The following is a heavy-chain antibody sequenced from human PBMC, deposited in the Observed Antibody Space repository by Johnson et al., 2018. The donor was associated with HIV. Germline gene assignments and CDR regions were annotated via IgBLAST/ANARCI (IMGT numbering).Heavy chain of an antibody. CDR2: SNSDGSST. CDR1: GFIFSRSW. V-gene: IGHV3-74*02. Sequence: VQLVESGGGVVQPGRSLRLSCAASGFIFSRSWMHWVRQVPGKGLVWVSRSNSDGSSTTYADSVKGRFTISRDNSKNTLYLQMNSLRAEDTALYYCARSGAGAAFDIWGQGTMVTVSS. CDR3: ARSGAGAAFDI. J-gene: IGHJ3*02. D-gene: IGHD6-19*01.